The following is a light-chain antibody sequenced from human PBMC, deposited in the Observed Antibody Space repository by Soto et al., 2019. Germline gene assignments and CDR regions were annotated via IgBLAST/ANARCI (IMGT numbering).Light chain of an antibody. CDR1: QNIGRN. CDR2: EAS. J-gene: IGKJ4*01. V-gene: IGKV3-15*01. Sequence: EIVMTQPPATLSVSPGGRATLSCRASQNIGRNLAWYQQIPGQAPRLLFYEASTRATGIPARFSASGSGTEFTLTITSLQSEDFAVYYCQQYNQWPHPFGGGSKVDIK. CDR3: QQYNQWPHP.